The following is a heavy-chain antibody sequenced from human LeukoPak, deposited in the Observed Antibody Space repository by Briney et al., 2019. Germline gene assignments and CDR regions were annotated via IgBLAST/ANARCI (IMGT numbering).Heavy chain of an antibody. Sequence: SETLSLTCTVSGGSLSSSSYYWGWIRQPPGKGLEWIGSIYYSGSTYYNPSLKSRVTISVDTSKNQFSLKLSSVTAADTAVYYCARQEYYYDSSGYYPAFDYWGQGTLVTVSS. CDR3: ARQEYYYDSSGYYPAFDY. D-gene: IGHD3-22*01. CDR2: IYYSGST. J-gene: IGHJ4*02. CDR1: GGSLSSSSYY. V-gene: IGHV4-39*01.